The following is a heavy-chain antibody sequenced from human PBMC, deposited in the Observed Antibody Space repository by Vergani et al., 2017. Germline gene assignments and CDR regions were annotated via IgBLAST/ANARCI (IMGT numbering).Heavy chain of an antibody. J-gene: IGHJ6*02. V-gene: IGHV6-1*01. Sequence: QVQLQQSGPGLVKPSQTLSLTCAISGDSVSSNSAAWNWIRQSPSRGLEWLGRTYYRSKWYNDYAVSVKSRITINPDTSKNQFSLQLNSVTPEDTAVYYCARGGLVPGAGGGEGNGMDVWGQGTTVTVSS. CDR1: GDSVSSNSAA. CDR2: TYYRSKWYN. D-gene: IGHD6-19*01. CDR3: ARGGLVPGAGGGEGNGMDV.